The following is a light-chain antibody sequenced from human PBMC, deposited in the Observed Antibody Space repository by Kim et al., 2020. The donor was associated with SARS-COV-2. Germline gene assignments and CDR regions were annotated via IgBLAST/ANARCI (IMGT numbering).Light chain of an antibody. CDR1: SIGSKS. CDR2: YDN. CDR3: QVWDSSSDHRVV. V-gene: IGLV3-21*04. Sequence: PGKTARVSCGGKSIGSKSVHWYQQKPGQAPVLVIYYDNDRPSGIPERFSGSNSGNTATLTISRVEAGDEADYYCQVWDSSSDHRVVFGGGTRLTVL. J-gene: IGLJ2*01.